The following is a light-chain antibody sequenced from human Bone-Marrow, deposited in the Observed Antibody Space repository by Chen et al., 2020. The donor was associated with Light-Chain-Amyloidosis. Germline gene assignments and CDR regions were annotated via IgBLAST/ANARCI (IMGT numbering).Light chain of an antibody. J-gene: IGLJ2*01. Sequence: SYELTQPPSVSVSPGQTARITCSGDDLPTKYAYCYQQKPGQAPLLVIHRDTERPSGISEGFSGSSSGTPGTFTSGGVQAEDEADYHCQSADSSGTYEVRFGGGTKLTGL. V-gene: IGLV3-25*03. CDR3: QSADSSGTYEVR. CDR1: DLPTKY. CDR2: RDT.